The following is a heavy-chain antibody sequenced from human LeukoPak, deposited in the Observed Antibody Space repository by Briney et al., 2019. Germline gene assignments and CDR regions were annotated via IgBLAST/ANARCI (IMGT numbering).Heavy chain of an antibody. V-gene: IGHV3-9*01. Sequence: DRSLRLSCAASGFTFDDYAMHWVRQAPGKGLEWVSGISWNSGSIGYADSVKGRFTISRDNAKNSLYLQMNSLRAEDTALYYCAKGGKLVRAFDYWGQGTLVTVSS. CDR2: ISWNSGSI. CDR3: AKGGKLVRAFDY. CDR1: GFTFDDYA. J-gene: IGHJ4*02. D-gene: IGHD6-13*01.